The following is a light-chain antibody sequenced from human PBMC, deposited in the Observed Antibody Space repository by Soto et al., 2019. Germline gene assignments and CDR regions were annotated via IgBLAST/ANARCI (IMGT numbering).Light chain of an antibody. CDR3: QSYNCYPWT. Sequence: DIQMTQSPSSLSASVGDRVTITCRASQGISYYLAWYKQKPGKAPKLLIYTASTVHSGVPSRFSGSGSGTDFTLTISSLQAEDVATYYCQSYNCYPWTLGQGNKV. J-gene: IGKJ1*01. V-gene: IGKV1-27*01. CDR1: QGISYY. CDR2: TAS.